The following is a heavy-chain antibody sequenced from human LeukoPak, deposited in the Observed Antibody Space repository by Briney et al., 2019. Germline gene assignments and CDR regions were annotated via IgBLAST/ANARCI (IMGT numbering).Heavy chain of an antibody. CDR1: GFTFSSYA. CDR3: AVQRTLWPQVLDH. D-gene: IGHD5-18*01. J-gene: IGHJ4*02. V-gene: IGHV3-23*01. CDR2: ISGSGDTT. Sequence: SGGSLRLSCAASGFTFSSYAMSWGRQAPGKGLEWVSTISGSGDTTYYADSVKGRFTISRDNSKNTLYLQMNSLRAEDTAVYYCAVQRTLWPQVLDHWGQGTLVTVSS.